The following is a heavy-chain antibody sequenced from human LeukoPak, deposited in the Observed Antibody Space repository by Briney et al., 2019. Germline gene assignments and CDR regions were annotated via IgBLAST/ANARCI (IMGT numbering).Heavy chain of an antibody. D-gene: IGHD3-10*01. CDR3: ARLWFGELPFDY. CDR1: GYTFTSYG. V-gene: IGHV1-18*04. J-gene: IGHJ4*02. CDR2: ISAYNGNT. Sequence: ASVKVSCKASGYTFTSYGISWVRQAPGQGLEWMGWISAYNGNTNYAQKLQGRVTMTTDTSTSTAYIELRSLRSDDTAVYYCARLWFGELPFDYWGQGTLVTVSS.